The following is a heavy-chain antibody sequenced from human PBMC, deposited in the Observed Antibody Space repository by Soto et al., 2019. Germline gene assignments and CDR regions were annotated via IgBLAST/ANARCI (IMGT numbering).Heavy chain of an antibody. Sequence: EVQLVESGGGLVQPGRSLRLSCTASGFTFDNCGMHWVRQAPGKGLEWVAGISWDSSTIGYADSVKGRFIISRDDDKNSLYLQMDRLRGVDSALYYCGQGRYPTMATPLDHWGQGTQVIVSS. CDR1: GFTFDNCG. V-gene: IGHV3-9*01. J-gene: IGHJ4*02. CDR3: GQGRYPTMATPLDH. D-gene: IGHD2-15*01. CDR2: ISWDSSTI.